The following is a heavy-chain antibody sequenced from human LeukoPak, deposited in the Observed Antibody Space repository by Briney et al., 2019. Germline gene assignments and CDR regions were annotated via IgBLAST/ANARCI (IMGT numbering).Heavy chain of an antibody. Sequence: GGSLRLSCAASGFTFSSYWMSWVPQAPGKGLEWVANIKQDGSEKYYVDSVKGRFTISRDNAKNSLYLQMNSLRAEDTAVYYCASLSGYSSGWYPIAEYFQHWGQGTLVTVSS. J-gene: IGHJ1*01. CDR2: IKQDGSEK. CDR3: ASLSGYSSGWYPIAEYFQH. CDR1: GFTFSSYW. D-gene: IGHD6-19*01. V-gene: IGHV3-7*03.